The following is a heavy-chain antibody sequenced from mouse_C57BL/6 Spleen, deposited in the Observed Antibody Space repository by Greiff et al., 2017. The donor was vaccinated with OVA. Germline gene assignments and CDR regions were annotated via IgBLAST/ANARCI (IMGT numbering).Heavy chain of an antibody. D-gene: IGHD1-1*01. CDR3: TTPTTVVPY. Sequence: EVMLVESGAELVRPGASVKLSCTASGFNIKDDYMHWVKQRPEQGLEWIGWIDPENGDTEYASKFQGKATITADTSSNTAYLQLSSLTSEDTAVYYCTTPTTVVPYWGQGTLVTVSA. CDR1: GFNIKDDY. J-gene: IGHJ3*01. V-gene: IGHV14-4*01. CDR2: IDPENGDT.